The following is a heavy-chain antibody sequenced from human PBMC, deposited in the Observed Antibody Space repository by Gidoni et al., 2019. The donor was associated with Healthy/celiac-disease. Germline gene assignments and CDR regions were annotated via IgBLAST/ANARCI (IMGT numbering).Heavy chain of an antibody. Sequence: EVQLLESGGGLVQPGGSLRLSCAASGFTFSSYAISWVRQAPGKGLEWVSAISGSGGSTYYADSVKGRFTISRDNSKNTLYLQMNSLRAEDTAVYYCAKDPLWGDYSWTFDYWGQGTLVTVSS. CDR3: AKDPLWGDYSWTFDY. CDR1: GFTFSSYA. J-gene: IGHJ4*02. CDR2: ISGSGGST. V-gene: IGHV3-23*01. D-gene: IGHD4-17*01.